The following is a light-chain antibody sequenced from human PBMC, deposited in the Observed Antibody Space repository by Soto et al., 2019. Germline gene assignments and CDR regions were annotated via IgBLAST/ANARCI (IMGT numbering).Light chain of an antibody. CDR1: QSISSSY. Sequence: EIVLTQSPGTLSLSPGERATLSCRASQSISSSYLAWFQQKPGQAPRLLIYGASNRATGIPDRFSGSGSVTDFPLTISRLEPEDFAVYFCQLYGTSSWTFGQGTKVEIK. V-gene: IGKV3-20*01. J-gene: IGKJ1*01. CDR2: GAS. CDR3: QLYGTSSWT.